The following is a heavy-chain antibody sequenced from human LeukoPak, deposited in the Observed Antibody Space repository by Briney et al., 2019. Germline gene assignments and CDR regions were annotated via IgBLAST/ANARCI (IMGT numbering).Heavy chain of an antibody. J-gene: IGHJ4*02. Sequence: GGSLRLSCAASGLTFSDYSMTWVRQAPGKGLFWVSGISAGGGSTYYADSVKGRFSISRDNSRNTLFLQMYSLRAEDTAAYYCAKPREYSSTWFGVDHWGQGSLVTVSS. CDR2: ISAGGGST. CDR1: GLTFSDYS. D-gene: IGHD6-13*01. CDR3: AKPREYSSTWFGVDH. V-gene: IGHV3-23*01.